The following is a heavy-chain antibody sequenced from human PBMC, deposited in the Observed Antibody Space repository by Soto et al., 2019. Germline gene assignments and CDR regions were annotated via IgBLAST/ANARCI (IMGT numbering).Heavy chain of an antibody. CDR2: ISGCGGST. D-gene: IGHD3-10*01. CDR1: RFHFGIYS. J-gene: IGHJ4*02. Sequence: PGGTPKLTFSSSRFHFGIYSMRLVGQVPGKGLEWVSAISGCGGSTYYADSVKGRFTISRDNSKNTLYLQMNSLRAEDTAVYYCAKDMVQGVIPPILDYWGQ. V-gene: IGHV3-23*01. CDR3: AKDMVQGVIPPILDY.